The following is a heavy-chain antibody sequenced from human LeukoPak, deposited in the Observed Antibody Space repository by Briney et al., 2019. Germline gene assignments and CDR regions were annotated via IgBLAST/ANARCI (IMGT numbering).Heavy chain of an antibody. V-gene: IGHV1-8*01. CDR1: GYTFTSYD. Sequence: ASVNVSCKASGYTFTSYDINWVRQATGQGLEWMGWMNPNSGNTGYAQKFQGRVTMTRNTSISTAYMELSSLRSEDTAVYYCARGRIDSGYYWPGWFDPWGQGTLVTVSS. CDR3: ARGRIDSGYYWPGWFDP. CDR2: MNPNSGNT. J-gene: IGHJ5*02. D-gene: IGHD3-22*01.